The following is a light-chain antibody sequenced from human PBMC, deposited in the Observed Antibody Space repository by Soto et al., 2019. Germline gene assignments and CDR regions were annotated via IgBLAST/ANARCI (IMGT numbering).Light chain of an antibody. CDR1: SSDVGAYNV. V-gene: IGLV2-11*01. CDR2: YVS. Sequence: QSALTQPRSVSGSPGQSVTISCTGTSSDVGAYNVVSWYQQRPGEAPKLIIYYVSQRPSGVPVRFSASKSGNTASLTISGLQAYDEADYYCCSRGASFNWVFGGGTKLTVL. CDR3: CSRGASFNWV. J-gene: IGLJ3*02.